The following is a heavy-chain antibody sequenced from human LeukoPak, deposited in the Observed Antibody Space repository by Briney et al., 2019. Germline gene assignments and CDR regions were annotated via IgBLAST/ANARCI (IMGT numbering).Heavy chain of an antibody. CDR3: AREDSSGYLADY. CDR2: IYYSGST. V-gene: IGHV4-31*03. D-gene: IGHD3-22*01. CDR1: GGSISSGGYY. J-gene: IGHJ4*02. Sequence: SETLSLTCTVSGGSISSGGYYWSWIRQHPGKGLEWIGYIYYSGSTYYNPSLKSRVTISVDTSKNQFSLKLSSVTAADTAVYYCAREDSSGYLADYWGQGTLVTVSS.